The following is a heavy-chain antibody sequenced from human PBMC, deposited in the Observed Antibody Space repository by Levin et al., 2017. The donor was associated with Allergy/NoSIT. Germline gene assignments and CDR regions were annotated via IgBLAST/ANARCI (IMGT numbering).Heavy chain of an antibody. Sequence: QAGGSLRLSCAASGFTFSSYAMSWVRQAPGKGLEWVSAISGSGGSTYYADSVKGRFTISRDNSKNTLYLQMNSLRAEDTAVYYCAKDRGQRLVRTTFQHWGQGTLVTVS. J-gene: IGHJ1*01. CDR2: ISGSGGST. D-gene: IGHD6-13*01. CDR1: GFTFSSYA. V-gene: IGHV3-23*01. CDR3: AKDRGQRLVRTTFQH.